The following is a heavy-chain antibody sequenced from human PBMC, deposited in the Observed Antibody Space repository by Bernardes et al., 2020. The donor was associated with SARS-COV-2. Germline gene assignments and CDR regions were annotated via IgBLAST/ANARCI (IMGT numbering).Heavy chain of an antibody. CDR3: AGGRAGILDF. V-gene: IGHV3-48*02. CDR1: GFTFSRYS. Sequence: GGSLRLSCAASGFTFSRYSMNWVRQAPGKGLEWVSYISSYSSTIYYADSVKGRFTISRDNAKNSLYLQMNSLRDEDTAVYYCAGGRAGILDFWGQGTLVTVSS. J-gene: IGHJ4*02. D-gene: IGHD6-19*01. CDR2: ISSYSSTI.